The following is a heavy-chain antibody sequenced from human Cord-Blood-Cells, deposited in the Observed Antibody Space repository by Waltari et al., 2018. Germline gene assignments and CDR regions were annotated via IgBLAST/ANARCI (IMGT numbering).Heavy chain of an antibody. V-gene: IGHV1-69*01. CDR2: IIPIFGTA. Sequence: PGQGLEWMGGIIPIFGTANYAQKFQGRVTITADESTSTAYMELSSLRSEDTAVYYCARVQSGRLGYCSGGSCYWGFDYWGQGTLVTVSS. J-gene: IGHJ4*02. D-gene: IGHD2-15*01. CDR3: ARVQSGRLGYCSGGSCYWGFDY.